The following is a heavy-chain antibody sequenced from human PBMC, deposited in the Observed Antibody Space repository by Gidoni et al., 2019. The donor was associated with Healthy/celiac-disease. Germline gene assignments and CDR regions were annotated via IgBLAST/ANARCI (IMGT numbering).Heavy chain of an antibody. Sequence: EVQLVESGGGLVQPGRSLRLSCAASGFTFDDYAMHWVRQAPGKGLEWVSGISWNSGSIGYADSVKGRFTISRDNAKNSLYLQMNSLRAEDTALYYCAKDTDYYGSGSYGHWGQGTLVTVSS. CDR1: GFTFDDYA. V-gene: IGHV3-9*01. CDR3: AKDTDYYGSGSYGH. D-gene: IGHD3-10*01. J-gene: IGHJ4*02. CDR2: ISWNSGSI.